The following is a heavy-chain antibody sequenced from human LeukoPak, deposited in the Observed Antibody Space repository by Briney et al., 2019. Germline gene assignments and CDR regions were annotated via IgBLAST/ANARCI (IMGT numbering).Heavy chain of an antibody. CDR1: GGSISSYY. J-gene: IGHJ4*02. V-gene: IGHV4-59*01. D-gene: IGHD5-24*01. Sequence: SETLSLTCTVAGGSISSYYWSWIRQPPGKGLEWAGYIYYSGSTNYNPSLKSRVTISVDTSKNQFSLKLSSVTHADTAVYYCARVRGYFDYWGQGTLVTVSS. CDR2: IYYSGST. CDR3: ARVRGYFDY.